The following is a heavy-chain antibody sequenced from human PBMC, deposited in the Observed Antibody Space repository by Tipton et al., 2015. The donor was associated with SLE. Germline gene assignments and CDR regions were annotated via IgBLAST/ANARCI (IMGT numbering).Heavy chain of an antibody. CDR3: ARQSVTGLFFDS. J-gene: IGHJ4*02. Sequence: QLVQSGAEVKKPGESLKISCKASGYTFTSYWIAWVRQMPGKGLEWMGIIYPADSDTRYSPSFQGQVTISADKSITTAYLHWSSLKAPDTAMYFCARQSVTGLFFDSWGQGSLVTVAS. V-gene: IGHV5-51*01. D-gene: IGHD7-27*01. CDR2: IYPADSDT. CDR1: GYTFTSYW.